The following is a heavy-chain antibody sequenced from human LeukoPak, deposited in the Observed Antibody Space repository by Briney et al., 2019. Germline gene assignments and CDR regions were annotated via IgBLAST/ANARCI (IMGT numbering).Heavy chain of an antibody. CDR3: AKGDYLDY. CDR2: ISWNSGSI. J-gene: IGHJ4*02. V-gene: IGHV3-9*01. Sequence: PGGSLRLSCAASGFTFSSYAMHWVRQAPGKGLEWVSGISWNSGSIGYADSVKGRFTISRDDAKNSLYLQMNSLRAEDTALYYCAKGDYLDYWGQGTLVTVSS. CDR1: GFTFSSYA.